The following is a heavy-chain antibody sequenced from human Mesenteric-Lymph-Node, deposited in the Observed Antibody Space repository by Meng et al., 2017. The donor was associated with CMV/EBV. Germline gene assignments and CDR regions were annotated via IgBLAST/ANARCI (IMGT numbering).Heavy chain of an antibody. D-gene: IGHD3-3*01. V-gene: IGHV3-74*01. CDR2: ISGDGTST. CDR3: AKSTIFGVVGYYFDY. CDR1: GFTFSNSW. J-gene: IGHJ4*02. Sequence: GGSLRLSCAASGFTFSNSWMHWVRQAPGKGLVWVSRISGDGTSTSYADSVKGRFTISRDNSKNTLYLQMNSLRAEDTAVYYCAKSTIFGVVGYYFDYWGQGTLVTVSS.